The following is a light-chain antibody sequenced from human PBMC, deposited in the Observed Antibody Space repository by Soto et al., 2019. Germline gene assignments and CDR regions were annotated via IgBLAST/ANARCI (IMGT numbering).Light chain of an antibody. J-gene: IGLJ1*01. V-gene: IGLV2-11*01. CDR2: DVS. Sequence: QSVLTQPRSVSGSPGQSVTISCTGTSSDVGGYNYVSWYRQHPGKAPKLMIYDVSKRPSGVPDRFSGSKSGNTASLTISGLQAEDEADYYYCSYAGSYTWVFVTGTKVTVL. CDR1: SSDVGGYNY. CDR3: CSYAGSYTWV.